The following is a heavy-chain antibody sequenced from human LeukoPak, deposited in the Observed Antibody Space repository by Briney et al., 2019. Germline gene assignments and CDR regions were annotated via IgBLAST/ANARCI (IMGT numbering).Heavy chain of an antibody. J-gene: IGHJ4*02. CDR3: AKVEYSGYERFDY. Sequence: PGGSLRLSCAASGFTFSSYSMNWVRQAPGKGLEWVSSISSSSSYIYYADSVKGRFTISRDNAKNSLYLQMNSLRAEDTAVYYCAKVEYSGYERFDYWGQGTLVTVSS. CDR1: GFTFSSYS. D-gene: IGHD5-12*01. V-gene: IGHV3-21*01. CDR2: ISSSSSYI.